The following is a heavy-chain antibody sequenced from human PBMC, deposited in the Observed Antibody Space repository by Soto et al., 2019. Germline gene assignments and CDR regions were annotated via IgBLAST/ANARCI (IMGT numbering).Heavy chain of an antibody. CDR3: AGYSSSSKYFDY. Sequence: PSETLSLTCTVSGGSISSGDYYWSWIRQPPGKGLEWIGYIYYSGSTYYNPSLKSRVTISVDTSKNQFSLKLSSVTAADTAVYYCAGYSSSSKYFDYWGQGTMVTVYS. CDR2: IYYSGST. J-gene: IGHJ4*02. D-gene: IGHD6-6*01. V-gene: IGHV4-30-4*01. CDR1: GGSISSGDYY.